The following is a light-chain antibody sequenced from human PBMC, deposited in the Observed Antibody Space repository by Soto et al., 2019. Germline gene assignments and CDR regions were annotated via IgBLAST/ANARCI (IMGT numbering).Light chain of an antibody. CDR1: QSVSSN. J-gene: IGKJ5*01. CDR3: QQYSDWPPIT. CDR2: GAS. V-gene: IGKV3-15*01. Sequence: EIVMTQSPATLSVSPGERATLSCRASQSVSSNLAWYQNKPGQAPRLLVYGASTRASGIPDRFSGSGSGTELALTISSLQSEDFAIYYCQQYSDWPPITFGQGTRLEIK.